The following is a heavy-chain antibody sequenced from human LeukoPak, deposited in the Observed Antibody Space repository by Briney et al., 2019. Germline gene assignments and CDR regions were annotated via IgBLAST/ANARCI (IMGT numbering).Heavy chain of an antibody. CDR2: IGSSGTFI. Sequence: GGSLRLSCAASGFTFSSYSMNWVRQAPGKGLEWVSSIGSSGTFIYYADSVKGRFTTSRDNAKNSLYLQMNSLRAEDTAVYYCARDPDFCSDDTCIDYAMDVWGQGTTVTVSS. D-gene: IGHD3-3*01. CDR1: GFTFSSYS. CDR3: ARDPDFCSDDTCIDYAMDV. J-gene: IGHJ6*02. V-gene: IGHV3-21*01.